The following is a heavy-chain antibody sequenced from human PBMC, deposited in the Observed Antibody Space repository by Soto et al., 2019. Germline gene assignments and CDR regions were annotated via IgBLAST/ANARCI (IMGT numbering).Heavy chain of an antibody. J-gene: IGHJ4*02. CDR2: IYYNGAT. Sequence: QVQLQESGPGLVKPSETLSLTCTVSGDSISSSNFYWGWIRQPPGKGLEWIGTIYYNGATQYNPSLKSRVTXSVXTXMNQFSLKVSSVTAADTAVYFCAKEGRGNTYYGGSFWGQGTLVTVSS. CDR3: AKEGRGNTYYGGSF. V-gene: IGHV4-39*02. CDR1: GDSISSSNFY. D-gene: IGHD1-26*01.